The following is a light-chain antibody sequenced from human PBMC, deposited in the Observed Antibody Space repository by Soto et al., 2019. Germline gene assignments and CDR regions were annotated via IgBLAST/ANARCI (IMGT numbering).Light chain of an antibody. Sequence: QSVLTQPPSASGTPGQRVTISCSGSRSNIGRNYVYWYQHLPGTAPKLLIQTNNERPSGVPDRFSGSKSGASATLDITGLQTGDEATYHCGAWDRSLNSVVFGGGTKLTVL. J-gene: IGLJ2*01. CDR3: GAWDRSLNSVV. CDR2: TNN. V-gene: IGLV1-47*01. CDR1: RSNIGRNY.